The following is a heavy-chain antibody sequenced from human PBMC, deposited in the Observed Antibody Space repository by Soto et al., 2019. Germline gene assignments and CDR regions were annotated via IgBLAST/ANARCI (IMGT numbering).Heavy chain of an antibody. D-gene: IGHD5-18*01. CDR2: MNPNSGNT. Sequence: ASVNVSCKSSGYTFTSYYINWVRQATGQGLEWMGWMNPNSGNTGYAQKFQGRVTMTRNTSISTAYMELSSLRSEDTAVYYCARGRGGYSYGAYGMDVWGQGTTVTVSS. J-gene: IGHJ6*02. V-gene: IGHV1-8*01. CDR3: ARGRGGYSYGAYGMDV. CDR1: GYTFTSYY.